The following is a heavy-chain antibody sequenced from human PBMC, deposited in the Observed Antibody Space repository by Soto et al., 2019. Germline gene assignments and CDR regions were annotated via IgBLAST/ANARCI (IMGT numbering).Heavy chain of an antibody. V-gene: IGHV4-31*03. CDR3: AHDGPAYGMDV. CDR2: IYYSGST. CDR1: GGSISSGGYY. D-gene: IGHD3-16*01. Sequence: TLSLTCTVSGGSISSGGYYWSWIRQHPGKGLEWIGYIYYSGSTYYNPSLKSRVAISVDTSKNQFSLKLSSVTAADTAVYYCAHDGPAYGMDVWGQGTTVTVSS. J-gene: IGHJ6*02.